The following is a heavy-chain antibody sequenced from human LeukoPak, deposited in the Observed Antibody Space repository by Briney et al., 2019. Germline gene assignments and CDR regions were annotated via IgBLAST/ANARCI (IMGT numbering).Heavy chain of an antibody. V-gene: IGHV4-30-2*01. CDR3: ARSPTGYSSSWYIDY. CDR1: GGSISSGGYS. Sequence: SQTLSLTCAVSGGSISSGGYSWGWIRQPPGKGLEWIGYIYHSGSTYYNPSLKSRVTISVDRSKNQFSLKLSSVTAADTAVYYCARSPTGYSSSWYIDYWGQGTLVTVSS. D-gene: IGHD6-13*01. CDR2: IYHSGST. J-gene: IGHJ4*02.